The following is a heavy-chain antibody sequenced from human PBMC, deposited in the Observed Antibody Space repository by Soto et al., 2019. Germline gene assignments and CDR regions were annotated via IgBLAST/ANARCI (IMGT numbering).Heavy chain of an antibody. CDR1: GGSFSGYY. V-gene: IGHV4-34*01. CDR2: INHSGST. Sequence: PSETLSLTCAVYGGSFSGYYWSWIRQPPGKGLEWIGEINHSGSTNYNPSLKSRVTISVDTSKNQFSLKLSSVTAADTAVYYCARGVSQVDVRGVTDPPHYGMDVWGQGTTVTVSS. J-gene: IGHJ6*02. CDR3: ARGVSQVDVRGVTDPPHYGMDV. D-gene: IGHD3-10*02.